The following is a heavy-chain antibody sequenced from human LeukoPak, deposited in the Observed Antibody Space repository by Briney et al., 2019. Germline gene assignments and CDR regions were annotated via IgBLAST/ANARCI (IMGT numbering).Heavy chain of an antibody. J-gene: IGHJ3*02. CDR3: ARRPYGGNAFDI. D-gene: IGHD4-23*01. V-gene: IGHV4-4*07. Sequence: SETLSLTCTVSGGSISSYYWSWIRQPAGKGLEWIGHIYGSGTTNYDPSFKSRVTMSLDTSKNQFSLKLSSVTAADMAVYYCARRPYGGNAFDIWGQGTMVTVSA. CDR1: GGSISSYY. CDR2: IYGSGTT.